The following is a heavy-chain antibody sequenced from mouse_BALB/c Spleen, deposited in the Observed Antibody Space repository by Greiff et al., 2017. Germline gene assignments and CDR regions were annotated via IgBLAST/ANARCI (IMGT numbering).Heavy chain of an antibody. CDR2: IDPENGNT. J-gene: IGHJ3*01. CDR1: GFNIKDYY. Sequence: EVNLVESGAELVRPGALVKLSCKASGFNIKDYYMHWVKQRPEQGLEWIGWIDPENGNTIYDPKFQGKASITADTSSNTAYLQLSSLTSEDTAVYYCASYYYGSSGFAYWGQGTLVTVSA. CDR3: ASYYYGSSGFAY. D-gene: IGHD1-1*01. V-gene: IGHV14-1*02.